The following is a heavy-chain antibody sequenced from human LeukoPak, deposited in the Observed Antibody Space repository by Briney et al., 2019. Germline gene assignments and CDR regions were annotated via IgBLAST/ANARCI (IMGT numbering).Heavy chain of an antibody. Sequence: GGSLRLSCAASGFTFSSYSMNWVRQAPGKGLEWVSSISSSSSYIYYADSVKGRFTISRDNAKNSLFLQMNSLRAEDTAVYYCARDVQVATIYPLDYWGQGTLVTVPS. CDR2: ISSSSSYI. CDR1: GFTFSSYS. J-gene: IGHJ4*02. V-gene: IGHV3-21*01. D-gene: IGHD5-12*01. CDR3: ARDVQVATIYPLDY.